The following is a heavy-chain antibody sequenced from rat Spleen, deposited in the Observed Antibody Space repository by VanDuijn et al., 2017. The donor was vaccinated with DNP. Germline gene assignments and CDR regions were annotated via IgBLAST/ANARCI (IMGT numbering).Heavy chain of an antibody. J-gene: IGHJ3*01. Sequence: EVKLVESGGGLVQPGRSLKLSCAASGFNLKDFWLGWVRQAPGKGLEWIGEINKESSTINYSPSLKDKFTISRDNAQNTLYLQMSKLGSEDTAIYYCARLGWHGWFAYWGQGTLVTVSS. CDR2: INKESSTI. CDR3: ARLGWHGWFAY. V-gene: IGHV4-2*01. CDR1: GFNLKDFW. D-gene: IGHD1-11*01.